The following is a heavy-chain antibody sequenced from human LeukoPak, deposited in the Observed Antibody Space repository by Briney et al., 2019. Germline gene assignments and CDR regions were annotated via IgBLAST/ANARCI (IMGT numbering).Heavy chain of an antibody. J-gene: IGHJ4*02. CDR2: IYWSDDI. D-gene: IGHD6-19*01. Sequence: SGPTLVKPTQTLTLTCTFSGFSLTTSGVGVGWIRQPPTKALERLALIYWSDDIRYSSSLKSRLTITKDTSKNQVVLTLTNVDTVDTATYYCAHPLEQQWLVAFDYWGQGTLVTVS. CDR3: AHPLEQQWLVAFDY. V-gene: IGHV2-5*01. CDR1: GFSLTTSGVG.